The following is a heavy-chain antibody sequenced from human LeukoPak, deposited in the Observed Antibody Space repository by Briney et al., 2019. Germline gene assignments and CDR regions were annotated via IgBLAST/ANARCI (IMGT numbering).Heavy chain of an antibody. V-gene: IGHV3-53*01. J-gene: IGHJ3*02. CDR2: IYSGGST. Sequence: PGGSLRLSCAASGFTVSSNYMNWVRQAPGKGLEWVSIIYSGGSTFYADSVKGRFTISRDNPKNTLHLQMNSLRAEDTAVYYCARSNDAFDIWGQGTMVTVSS. D-gene: IGHD5/OR15-5a*01. CDR1: GFTVSSNY. CDR3: ARSNDAFDI.